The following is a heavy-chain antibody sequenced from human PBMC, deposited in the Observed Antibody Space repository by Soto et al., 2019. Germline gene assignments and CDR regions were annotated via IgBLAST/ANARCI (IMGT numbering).Heavy chain of an antibody. D-gene: IGHD3-22*01. J-gene: IGHJ4*02. CDR1: GGSISSGDYY. CDR3: AREARSYVNYYDSSGYLDYFDY. CDR2: IYYSGST. V-gene: IGHV4-30-4*01. Sequence: TLSRTGAVSGGSISSGDYYGSWIRQPPGKGLEWSGYIYYSGSTYYNPSLKSRVTISVDTSKNQFSLKLSSVTAADTDVYYCAREARSYVNYYDSSGYLDYFDYWGQGTLVTVYS.